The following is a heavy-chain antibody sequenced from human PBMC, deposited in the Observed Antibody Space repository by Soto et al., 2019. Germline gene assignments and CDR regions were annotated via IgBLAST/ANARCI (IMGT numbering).Heavy chain of an antibody. CDR1: GFAFSTYA. CDR2: ISGSGGSS. D-gene: IGHD6-13*01. CDR3: AKVTKRAAAGRYEYYKYGMDV. V-gene: IGHV3-23*01. J-gene: IGHJ6*02. Sequence: GGSLRLSCAASGFAFSTYAMTWVRQAPGKGLEWVSVISGSGGSSYYAASVKGRFTISRDNSKNTLFRQMNGLRAEDTAVYYCAKVTKRAAAGRYEYYKYGMDVWGQGTTVTVSS.